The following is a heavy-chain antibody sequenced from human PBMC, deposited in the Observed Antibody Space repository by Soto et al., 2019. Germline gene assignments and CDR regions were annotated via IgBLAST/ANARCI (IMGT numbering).Heavy chain of an antibody. CDR3: GVLAAGYCSGGSCYSNWFDP. V-gene: IGHV4-39*01. CDR2: IYYSGST. D-gene: IGHD2-15*01. J-gene: IGHJ5*02. CDR1: GGSISSSSYY. Sequence: SETLSLTCTVSGGSISSSSYYWGWIRQPPGKGLEWIGSIYYSGSTYYNPSLKGRVTISVDTSKNQFSLKLSSVTAADTAVYYCGVLAAGYCSGGSCYSNWFDPWGQGTLVTVSS.